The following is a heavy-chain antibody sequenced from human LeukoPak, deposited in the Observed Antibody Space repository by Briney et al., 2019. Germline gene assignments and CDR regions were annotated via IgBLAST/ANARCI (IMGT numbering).Heavy chain of an antibody. D-gene: IGHD3-10*01. CDR3: ARGDFYGSGSFYGIFDY. CDR1: GFTFSSYS. CDR2: ISSSSSYI. J-gene: IGHJ4*02. Sequence: GGSLRLSCAASGFTFSSYSMNWVRQAPGKGLEWVSSISSSSSYIYYADSVKGRFTISRDNAKNTAFLHMDSVSAEDTALYYCARGDFYGSGSFYGIFDYWGQGTLVAVSS. V-gene: IGHV3-21*04.